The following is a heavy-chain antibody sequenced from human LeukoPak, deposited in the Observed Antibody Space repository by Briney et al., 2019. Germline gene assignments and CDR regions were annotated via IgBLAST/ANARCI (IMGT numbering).Heavy chain of an antibody. CDR3: ARRIGQGSGSYYPDY. CDR1: GYSISSGYY. J-gene: IGHJ4*02. D-gene: IGHD3-10*01. CDR2: IYRSGST. Sequence: PSETPSLTCAVSGYSISSGYYWGWIRQPPGKGLEWIGSIYRSGSTYYNPSLKSRVTISVDTSKNQFSLKLSSVTAADTAVYYCARRIGQGSGSYYPDYWGQGTLVTVSS. V-gene: IGHV4-38-2*01.